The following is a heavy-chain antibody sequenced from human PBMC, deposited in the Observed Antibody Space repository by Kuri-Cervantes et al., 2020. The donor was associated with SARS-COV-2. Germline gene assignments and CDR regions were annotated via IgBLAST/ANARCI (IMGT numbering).Heavy chain of an antibody. V-gene: IGHV1-69*05. Sequence: SVKVSCKASGGTFSSYAISWVRQAPGQGLEWMGGIIPIFGTANYAQKFQGRVTITTDESTSTAYMKLSSLRSEDTAVYYCARDHSGSNEGYYFDYWGQGTLVTVSS. J-gene: IGHJ4*02. CDR3: ARDHSGSNEGYYFDY. CDR1: GGTFSSYA. D-gene: IGHD1-26*01. CDR2: IIPIFGTA.